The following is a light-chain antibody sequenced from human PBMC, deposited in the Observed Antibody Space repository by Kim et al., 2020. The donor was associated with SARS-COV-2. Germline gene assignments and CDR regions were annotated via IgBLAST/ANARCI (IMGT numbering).Light chain of an antibody. CDR3: QVWDSSAVV. V-gene: IGLV3-1*01. CDR1: KLGNKY. CDR2: QDY. Sequence: SVSQGRTATITCSGDKLGNKYVAWYHQRPGQSPVVVIYQDYKRPSEIPERFSGSNSGNTATLTISGTQAVDEADYYCQVWDSSAVVFGGGTKLTVL. J-gene: IGLJ2*01.